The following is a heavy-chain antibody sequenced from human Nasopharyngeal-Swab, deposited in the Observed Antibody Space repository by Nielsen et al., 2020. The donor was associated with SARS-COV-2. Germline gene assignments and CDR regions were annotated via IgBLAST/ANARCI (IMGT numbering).Heavy chain of an antibody. V-gene: IGHV3-30*03. CDR2: IAHDASNE. D-gene: IGHD1-1*01. CDR3: ARDSDNWAIDY. Sequence: GESLKISCAASGFTFSSFGMHWVRQAPGKGLEWVAFIAHDASNEYYGDSVKGRFSISRDSSKNTLYLQMDSLRGEDTAVYYCARDSDNWAIDYWGQGTLVTVS. CDR1: GFTFSSFG. J-gene: IGHJ4*02.